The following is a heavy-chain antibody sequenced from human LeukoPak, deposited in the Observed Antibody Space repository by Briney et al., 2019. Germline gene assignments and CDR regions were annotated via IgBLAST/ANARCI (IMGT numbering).Heavy chain of an antibody. CDR2: IYYSGST. D-gene: IGHD3-16*01. CDR1: GGSISSSSYY. J-gene: IGHJ4*02. Sequence: KSSETLSLTCTVSGGSISSSSYYWGWIRQPPGKGLEWIGSIYYSGSTYYNPSLKSRVTISVDTSKNQFSLKLSSVTAADTAVYYCAREKGGFDYWGQGTLVTVSS. CDR3: AREKGGFDY. V-gene: IGHV4-39*07.